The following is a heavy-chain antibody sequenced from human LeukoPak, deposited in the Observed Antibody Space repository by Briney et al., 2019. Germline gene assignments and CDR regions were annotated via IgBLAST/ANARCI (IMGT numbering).Heavy chain of an antibody. CDR3: ARERVPAAMSLNWFDP. J-gene: IGHJ5*02. D-gene: IGHD2-2*01. Sequence: LAGGSLRLSCAASGFTFSSYWMHWVRQAPGKGLVWVSRINSDGSSASYADSVKGRFTISRDNAKSTLYLQMNSLRAEDTAVYYCARERVPAAMSLNWFDPWGQGTLATVSS. V-gene: IGHV3-74*01. CDR1: GFTFSSYW. CDR2: INSDGSSA.